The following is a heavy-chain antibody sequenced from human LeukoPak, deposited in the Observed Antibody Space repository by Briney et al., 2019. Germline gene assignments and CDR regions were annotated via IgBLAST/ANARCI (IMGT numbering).Heavy chain of an antibody. D-gene: IGHD6-13*01. J-gene: IGHJ4*02. CDR1: GFTFSSNA. CDR2: ISYDGNNK. V-gene: IGHV3-30-3*01. Sequence: GGSLRLSCAASGFTFSSNAMHWVRQAPGKGLEWVAVISYDGNNKDYADSVKGRFTISRDNSKNTLYLQMNSLRAEDTAVYYCARDPGYSSSWYSTLRVDYWGQGTLVTVSS. CDR3: ARDPGYSSSWYSTLRVDY.